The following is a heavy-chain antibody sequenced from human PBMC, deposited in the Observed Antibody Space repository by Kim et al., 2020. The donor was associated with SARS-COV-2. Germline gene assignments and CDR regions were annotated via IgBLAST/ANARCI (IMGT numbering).Heavy chain of an antibody. CDR2: ISYDGSNT. CDR1: GFTFRNYA. V-gene: IGHV3-30-3*01. CDR3: ARDFHEFWFGDRAQYGLDV. D-gene: IGHD3-10*01. Sequence: GGSLRLSCAAAGFTFRNYAMHWVRQAPGKGLEWVAVISYDGSNTFYADSVKGRLTISRDNPKNTLHLQVNSLRPEDTAVYYCARDFHEFWFGDRAQYGLDVWGQGTTVIVS. J-gene: IGHJ6*02.